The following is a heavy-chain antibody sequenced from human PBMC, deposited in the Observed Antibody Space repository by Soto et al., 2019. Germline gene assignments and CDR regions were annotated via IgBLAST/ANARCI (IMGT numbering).Heavy chain of an antibody. CDR1: GFTFGNFA. CDR3: AKLRAKSHIAVPFDY. CDR2: ISGNGGST. V-gene: IGHV3-23*01. D-gene: IGHD2-15*01. Sequence: EVHLLDSGGGLAQPGGSLKLSCATPGFTFGNFAMSWVRQAPGKGLEWVSAISGNGGSTYYADSVKGRFTISRDNSKNTLYLQMNSLTAEDTAVYFCAKLRAKSHIAVPFDYWGQGSLVTVSS. J-gene: IGHJ4*02.